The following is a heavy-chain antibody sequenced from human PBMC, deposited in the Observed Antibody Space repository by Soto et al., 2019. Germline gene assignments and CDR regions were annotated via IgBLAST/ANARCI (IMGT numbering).Heavy chain of an antibody. J-gene: IGHJ4*02. CDR2: INHSGST. CDR1: GGSFSGYY. CDR3: ARGRLSMGVN. D-gene: IGHD3-16*01. V-gene: IGHV4-34*01. Sequence: QVQLQQWGAGLLNPSETLSLTCAVYGGSFSGYYWSWIRQPPGKGLEWIGEINHSGSTNYNPSLKSRVTISVDTSKNQFSLKLSSVTAADTAVYYGARGRLSMGVNWGQGTLVTVSS.